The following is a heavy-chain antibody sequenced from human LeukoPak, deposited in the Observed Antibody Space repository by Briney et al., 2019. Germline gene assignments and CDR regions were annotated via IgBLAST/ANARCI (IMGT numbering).Heavy chain of an antibody. CDR1: GGSISSSTYY. CDR3: ARELELREDY. V-gene: IGHV4-39*07. D-gene: IGHD1-7*01. J-gene: IGHJ4*02. CDR2: IYHSGST. Sequence: SETLSLTCTVSGGSISSSTYYWGWIRQPPGKGLEWIGSIYHSGSTYYNPSLKSRVTISVDTSKNQFSLKLSSVTAADTAVYYCARELELREDYWGQGTLVTVSS.